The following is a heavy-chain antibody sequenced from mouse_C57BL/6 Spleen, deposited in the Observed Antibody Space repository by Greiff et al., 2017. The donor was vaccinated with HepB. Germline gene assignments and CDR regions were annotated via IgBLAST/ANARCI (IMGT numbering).Heavy chain of an antibody. CDR1: GFTFSSYA. Sequence: EVQLVESGGGLVKPGGSLKLSCAASGFTFSSYAMSWVRQTPEKRLEWVATISDGGSYTYYPDNVKGRFTISRDNAKNNLYLQMSHLKSEDTAMYYCASRDPCAYWGQGTLVTVSA. V-gene: IGHV5-4*01. J-gene: IGHJ3*01. CDR3: ASRDPCAY. CDR2: ISDGGSYT.